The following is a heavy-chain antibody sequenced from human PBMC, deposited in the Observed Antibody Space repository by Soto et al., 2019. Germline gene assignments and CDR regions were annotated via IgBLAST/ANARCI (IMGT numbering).Heavy chain of an antibody. CDR1: GYTFTSYA. V-gene: IGHV1-3*01. CDR2: INAGNGNT. J-gene: IGHJ4*02. Sequence: ASVKVSCKASGYTFTSYAMHWVRQAPGQRLEWMGWINAGNGNTKYSQKFQGRVTITRDTSASTAYMELSSLRSEDTAVYYCARGFRHDYGDREAGGWGQGTLVTVSS. D-gene: IGHD4-17*01. CDR3: ARGFRHDYGDREAGG.